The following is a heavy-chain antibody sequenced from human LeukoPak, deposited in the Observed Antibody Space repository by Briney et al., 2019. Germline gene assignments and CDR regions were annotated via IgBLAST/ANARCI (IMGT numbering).Heavy chain of an antibody. Sequence: ASVKVSCKASGYTFTSYDINWVRQATGQGLEWMGWMNPNSGNTGYAQKFQGRVTMTRNTSISTAYMELSSLRSEDTAVYYCARGYNSYYYDSSGYLDYRGQGTLVTVSS. D-gene: IGHD3-22*01. J-gene: IGHJ4*02. CDR1: GYTFTSYD. CDR2: MNPNSGNT. V-gene: IGHV1-8*01. CDR3: ARGYNSYYYDSSGYLDY.